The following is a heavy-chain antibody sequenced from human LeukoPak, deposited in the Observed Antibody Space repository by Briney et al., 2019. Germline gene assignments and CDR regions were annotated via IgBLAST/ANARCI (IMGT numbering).Heavy chain of an antibody. Sequence: SETLSLTCTVSGGSISSYYWSWIRQPPGKGLEWIGYIYNSGSTNYNPSLKSRVTISVDTSKNQFSLRLSSVTAADTAVYYCARRPTVTTFFDYWGQGTLVTVSS. V-gene: IGHV4-59*01. CDR1: GGSISSYY. J-gene: IGHJ4*02. CDR2: IYNSGST. D-gene: IGHD4-17*01. CDR3: ARRPTVTTFFDY.